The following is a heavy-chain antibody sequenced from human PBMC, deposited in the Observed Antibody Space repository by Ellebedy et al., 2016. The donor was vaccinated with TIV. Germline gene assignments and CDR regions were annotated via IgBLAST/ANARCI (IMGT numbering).Heavy chain of an antibody. CDR1: GFSFSSFA. CDR3: ARDPGGVGPAFDI. D-gene: IGHD3-16*01. J-gene: IGHJ3*02. V-gene: IGHV3-23*01. CDR2: ISNSGGST. Sequence: GESLKISCSASGFSFSSFAMSWVRQAPGNGLDWVSSISNSGGSTYYADSVKGQFTISRDNSKNTLYLQMNSLRAEATALYYCARDPGGVGPAFDIWGQGTMVIVSS.